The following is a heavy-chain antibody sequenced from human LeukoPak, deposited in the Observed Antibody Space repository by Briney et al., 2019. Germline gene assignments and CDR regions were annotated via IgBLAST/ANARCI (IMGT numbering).Heavy chain of an antibody. J-gene: IGHJ4*02. CDR2: ISWNSGSI. V-gene: IGHV3-9*01. D-gene: IGHD5-18*01. Sequence: PGRSLRLSCAASGFTFGDYAMHWVRQAPGKGLEWVSGISWNSGSIGYADSVKGRFTISRDNAKNSLYLQMNSLRAEDTALYYCAKDPAGGYGYGYFDYWGQGTLVTVSS. CDR1: GFTFGDYA. CDR3: AKDPAGGYGYGYFDY.